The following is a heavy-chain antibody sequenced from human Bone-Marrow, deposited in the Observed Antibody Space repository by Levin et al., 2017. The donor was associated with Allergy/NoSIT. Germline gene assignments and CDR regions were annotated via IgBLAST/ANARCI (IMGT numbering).Heavy chain of an antibody. CDR3: TTDAVTMAYYYYGMDV. V-gene: IGHV3-15*01. CDR1: GFTFTNAW. D-gene: IGHD4-17*01. Sequence: GESLKISCAASGFTFTNAWMSWVRQAPGKGLEWVGRIKSKTDGGTTDYAAPVKGRFTMSRDDSKNTLYLQMNSLKTEDTAVYYCTTDAVTMAYYYYGMDVWGQGTTVTVSS. J-gene: IGHJ6*02. CDR2: IKSKTDGGTT.